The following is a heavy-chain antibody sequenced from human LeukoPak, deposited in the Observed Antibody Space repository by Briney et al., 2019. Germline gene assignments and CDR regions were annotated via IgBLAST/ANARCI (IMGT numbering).Heavy chain of an antibody. D-gene: IGHD6-13*01. Sequence: SETLSLTCAVYGGSFSGYYWSWIRQPPGKGLEWIREINHSGSTNYNPSLKSRVTISVDTSKNQFSLKLSSVAAADTAVYYCARDPIAAAKNWFDPWGQGTLVTVSS. CDR1: GGSFSGYY. CDR2: INHSGST. J-gene: IGHJ5*02. V-gene: IGHV4-34*01. CDR3: ARDPIAAAKNWFDP.